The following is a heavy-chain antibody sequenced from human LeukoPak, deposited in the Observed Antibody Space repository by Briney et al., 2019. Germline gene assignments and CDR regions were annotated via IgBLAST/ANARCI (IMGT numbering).Heavy chain of an antibody. D-gene: IGHD3-10*01. CDR2: IKQDGSEK. V-gene: IGHV3-7*01. Sequence: GGSLRLSCAASGFTFSTYAMHWVRQAPGKGLEWVANIKQDGSEKYYVDSVKGRFTISRDNAKNSLYLQMNSLRAEDTAVYYCARDLWFGELSPLDYWGQGTLVTVSS. CDR1: GFTFSTYA. CDR3: ARDLWFGELSPLDY. J-gene: IGHJ4*02.